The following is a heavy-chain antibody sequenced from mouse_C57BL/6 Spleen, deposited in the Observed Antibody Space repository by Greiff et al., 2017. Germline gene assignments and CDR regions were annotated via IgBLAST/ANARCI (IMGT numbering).Heavy chain of an antibody. V-gene: IGHV1-50*01. CDR3: ARGGHSSGYPYAMDY. CDR2: IDPSDSYT. Sequence: VQLQQPGAELVKPGASVKLSCKASGYTFTSYWMQWVKQRPGQGLEWIGEIDPSDSYTNYNQKFKGKATLTVDTSSSTAYMQLSSLTSEDSAVYYCARGGHSSGYPYAMDYWGQGTSVTVSS. D-gene: IGHD3-2*02. J-gene: IGHJ4*01. CDR1: GYTFTSYW.